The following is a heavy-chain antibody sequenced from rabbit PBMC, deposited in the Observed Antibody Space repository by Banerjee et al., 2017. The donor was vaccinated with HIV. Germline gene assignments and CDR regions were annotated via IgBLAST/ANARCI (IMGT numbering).Heavy chain of an antibody. Sequence: QEQLVESGGGLVKPGASLTLTCTAFGFSFSSSDYMCWVRQAPGKGLEWIACINTGSGRIYYASWGISRFTISKTSSTTVTLQMTSLTVADTAMYYCARDPVDYKWGDLWGPGTIVTVS. D-gene: IGHD3-1*01. CDR1: GFSFSSSDY. V-gene: IGHV1S45*01. J-gene: IGHJ4*01. CDR2: INTGSGRI. CDR3: ARDPVDYKWGDL.